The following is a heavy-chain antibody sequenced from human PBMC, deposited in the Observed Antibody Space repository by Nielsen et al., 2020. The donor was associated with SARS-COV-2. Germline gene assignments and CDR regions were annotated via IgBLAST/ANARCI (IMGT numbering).Heavy chain of an antibody. CDR1: GYTLSDLS. Sequence: ASVNVSCKVSGYTLSDLSIHCVRQAPGKGLEWMVGFDPEDGETIYAQKFQDRVTMTEDTSTDTAYMELNSLNSEDKAVYYCATDQRFGETLVFWGQGTRVTVSS. CDR3: ATDQRFGETLVF. V-gene: IGHV1-24*01. D-gene: IGHD3-10*01. J-gene: IGHJ3*01. CDR2: FDPEDGET.